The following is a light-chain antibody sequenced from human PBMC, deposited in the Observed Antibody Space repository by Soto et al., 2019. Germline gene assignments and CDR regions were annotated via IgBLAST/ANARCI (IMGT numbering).Light chain of an antibody. CDR1: QRVSTY. V-gene: IGKV3-11*01. Sequence: IVLTQSPATLSLSPGERATLSCRASQRVSTYLAWYQQKPGQAPRLLIYDASNRATGIPARFSGSGSGTDFTLTITSLEPEDFAVYYCQRRSNGLTFGGGNTVEIK. CDR3: QRRSNGLT. J-gene: IGKJ4*01. CDR2: DAS.